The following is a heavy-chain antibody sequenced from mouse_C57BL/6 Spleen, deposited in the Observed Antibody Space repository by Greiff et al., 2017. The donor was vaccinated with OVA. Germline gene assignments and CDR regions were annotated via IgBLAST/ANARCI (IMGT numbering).Heavy chain of an antibody. CDR3: ARSRQLRLLYYYAMDY. Sequence: VQLQQSGPELVKPGASVKIPCKASGYTFTDYNMDWVKQSHGKSLEWIGDINPNNGGTIYNQKFKGKATLTVDKSSSTAYMELRSLTSEDTAVYYCARSRQLRLLYYYAMDYWGQGTSVTVSS. CDR2: INPNNGGT. V-gene: IGHV1-18*01. J-gene: IGHJ4*01. CDR1: GYTFTDYN. D-gene: IGHD3-2*02.